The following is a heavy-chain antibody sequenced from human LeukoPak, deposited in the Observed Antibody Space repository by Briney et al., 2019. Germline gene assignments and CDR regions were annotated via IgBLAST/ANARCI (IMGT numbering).Heavy chain of an antibody. CDR1: GGSISSGDYY. CDR2: IFSTGST. J-gene: IGHJ4*02. V-gene: IGHV4-30-4*08. CDR3: ARDRGGWLRPYFDS. Sequence: PSQTLSLTCTVSGGSISSGDYYWSWIRQPPGKGLEWVEYIFSTGSTYYNPSLQSRLTISLDKSTNQFFLKLTSVTAADTAVYYCARDRGGWLRPYFDSWGQGTLVTVSS. D-gene: IGHD5-12*01.